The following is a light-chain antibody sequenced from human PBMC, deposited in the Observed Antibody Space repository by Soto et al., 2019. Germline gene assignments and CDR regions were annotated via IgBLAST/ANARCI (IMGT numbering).Light chain of an antibody. V-gene: IGLV2-14*03. Sequence: QSVLTQPASVSGSPGQSITISCTGTSSDIGAFTFVSWYQQHPGKVPKLMIFDVNRRPSGVSDRFSGSKSRNTASLTISGLQAEDEGDYYCSSYTSSSTHVFGSGTKVTVL. CDR1: SSDIGAFTF. CDR2: DVN. J-gene: IGLJ1*01. CDR3: SSYTSSSTHV.